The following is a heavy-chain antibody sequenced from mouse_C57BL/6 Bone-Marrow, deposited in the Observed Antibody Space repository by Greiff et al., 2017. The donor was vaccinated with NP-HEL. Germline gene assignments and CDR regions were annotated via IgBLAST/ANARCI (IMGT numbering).Heavy chain of an antibody. CDR3: ARGDYDGSFPWYFDY. J-gene: IGHJ2*01. V-gene: IGHV1-55*01. CDR1: GYTFTSYW. D-gene: IGHD2-4*01. CDR2: IYPGSGST. Sequence: QVQLQQPGAELVKPGASVKMSCKASGYTFTSYWITWVKQRPGQGLEWIGDIYPGSGSTNYNEKFKSKATLTEDTSSSTAYMQLSSLTSEDSAVYYCARGDYDGSFPWYFDYWGQGTTLTVSS.